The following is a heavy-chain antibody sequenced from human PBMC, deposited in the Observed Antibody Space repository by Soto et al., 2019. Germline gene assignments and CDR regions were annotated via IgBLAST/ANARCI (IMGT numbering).Heavy chain of an antibody. V-gene: IGHV3-73*02. CDR2: IRDKGNNYAT. J-gene: IGHJ4*02. CDR1: GFIVSGFG. CDR3: ARYRPGSGALDY. D-gene: IGHD3-10*01. Sequence: EVQLVESGGGLVQPGGSLKLSCAASGFIVSGFGIHWVRQASGKGLEWVGRIRDKGNNYATTYTASMKGRFTISRDDSETTAFLQMNSLITEDTAVYYCARYRPGSGALDYWGQGTLGTVSS.